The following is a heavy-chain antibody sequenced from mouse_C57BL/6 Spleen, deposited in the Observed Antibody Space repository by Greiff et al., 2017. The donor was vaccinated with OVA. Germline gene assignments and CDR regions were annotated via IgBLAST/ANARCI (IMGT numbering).Heavy chain of an antibody. CDR3: ARGRGRCYAMDY. V-gene: IGHV5-17*01. CDR1: GFTFSDYG. CDR2: ISSGSSTI. D-gene: IGHD3-3*01. Sequence: EVHLVESGGGLVKPGGSLKLSCAASGFTFSDYGMHWVRQAPEKGLEWVAYISSGSSTIYYADTVKGRFTISRDNAKNTLFLQMTSLRSEDTAMYYCARGRGRCYAMDYWGQGTSVTVSS. J-gene: IGHJ4*01.